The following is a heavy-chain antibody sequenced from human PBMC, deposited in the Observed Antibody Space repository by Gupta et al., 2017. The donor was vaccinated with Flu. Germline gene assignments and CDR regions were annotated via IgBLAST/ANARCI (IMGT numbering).Heavy chain of an antibody. CDR3: AEVISLPLRYFHY. CDR1: GFTFSSYA. D-gene: IGHD3-10*01. J-gene: IGHJ4*02. CDR2: ISGGGSVT. Sequence: EVQLLESGGGLVQPGGSLRLSCAASGFTFSSYAMSWVRQAPGKGLEWVSDISGGGSVTYYADSVKGRFTISRDNSKDTLFLQMKSLRTDDTGVYYCAEVISLPLRYFHYWGQGTLVTVSS. V-gene: IGHV3-23*01.